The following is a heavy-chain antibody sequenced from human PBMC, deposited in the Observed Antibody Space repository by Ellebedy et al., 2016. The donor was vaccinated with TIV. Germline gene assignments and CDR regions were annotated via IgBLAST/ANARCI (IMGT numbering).Heavy chain of an antibody. J-gene: IGHJ4*02. CDR1: GFTFSVCW. D-gene: IGHD2-15*01. CDR2: IQEDGSEQ. V-gene: IGHV3-7*01. Sequence: GGSLRLXCAASGFTFSVCWMSWVRQAPGKGLEWVANIQEDGSEQYCVDSVKGRFTISRDNAKNSLYLQMNSLRDEDTAVYYCARAGRIVVVVAVDYWGQGTLVTVSS. CDR3: ARAGRIVVVVAVDY.